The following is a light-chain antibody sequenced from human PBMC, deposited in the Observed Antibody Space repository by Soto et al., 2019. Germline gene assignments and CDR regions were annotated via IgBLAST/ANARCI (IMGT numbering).Light chain of an antibody. CDR2: EVS. V-gene: IGLV2-14*01. CDR1: SSDIGDYTH. CDR3: SSYTSLNTVI. J-gene: IGLJ2*01. Sequence: QSALTQPASVSGSPGQSITISCTGTSSDIGDYTHVSWYQQHPGKAPKLIIYEVSDRPSGVSNRFSGSKSGNTASLTISGLQTEDEADYYCSSYTSLNTVIFGGGTKLTVL.